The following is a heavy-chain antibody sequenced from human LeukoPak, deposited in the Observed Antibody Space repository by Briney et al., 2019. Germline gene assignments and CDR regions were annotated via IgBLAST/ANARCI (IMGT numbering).Heavy chain of an antibody. V-gene: IGHV3-30*18. CDR2: ISHDGTNK. CDR3: ANRAKSGTKPFDY. J-gene: IGHJ4*02. D-gene: IGHD1-26*01. Sequence: PGGSLRLSCGASGFIFSDYGMHWVRQAPGKGLEWVAVISHDGTNKYYADSVKGRFTISRDNSKDTLYLQVNSLRTEDTAVYHCANRAKSGTKPFDYWGQGALVTVSS. CDR1: GFIFSDYG.